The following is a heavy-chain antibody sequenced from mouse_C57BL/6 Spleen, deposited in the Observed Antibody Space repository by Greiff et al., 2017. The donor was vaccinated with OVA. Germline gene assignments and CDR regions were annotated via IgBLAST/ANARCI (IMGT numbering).Heavy chain of an antibody. CDR2: IYPGSGST. V-gene: IGHV1-55*01. Sequence: VQLQQPGAELVKPGASVKMSCKASGYTFTSYWITWVKQRPGQGLEWIGDIYPGSGSTNYNEKFKSKATLTVDTSSSTSYMQRSNLSSEDSAVYYCARFYHYAMDYWGQGTSVTVSS. J-gene: IGHJ4*01. CDR3: ARFYHYAMDY. D-gene: IGHD2-1*01. CDR1: GYTFTSYW.